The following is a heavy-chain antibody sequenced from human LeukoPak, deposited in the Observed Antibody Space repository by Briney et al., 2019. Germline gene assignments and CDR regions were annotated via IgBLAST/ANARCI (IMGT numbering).Heavy chain of an antibody. CDR3: ARGRYYYDSSGYSSHAFDI. V-gene: IGHV3-20*04. J-gene: IGHJ3*02. D-gene: IGHD3-22*01. Sequence: GSLILSCAASGFTFDDYGMSWVRQAPGKGLEWVSGINWNGGSTGYADSVKGRFTISRDNAKNSLYLQMNSLRAEDTALYYCARGRYYYDSSGYSSHAFDIWGQGTMVTVSS. CDR1: GFTFDDYG. CDR2: INWNGGST.